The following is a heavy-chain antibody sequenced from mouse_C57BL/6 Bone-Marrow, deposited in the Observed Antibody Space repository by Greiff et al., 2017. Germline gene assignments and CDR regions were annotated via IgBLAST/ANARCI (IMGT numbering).Heavy chain of an antibody. J-gene: IGHJ4*01. CDR2: IHPNSGST. D-gene: IGHD1-1*01. CDR1: GYTFTRYW. Sequence: QVQLQQPGAELVKPGASVKLSCKASGYTFTRYWMHWVKQRPGQGLEWIGMIHPNSGSTNYNEKFKSKATLTVDKSSSTAYMQLSSLTSEDSAVYYCAREEYYYGSSYYAMDYWGQGTSGTVSS. CDR3: AREEYYYGSSYYAMDY. V-gene: IGHV1-64*01.